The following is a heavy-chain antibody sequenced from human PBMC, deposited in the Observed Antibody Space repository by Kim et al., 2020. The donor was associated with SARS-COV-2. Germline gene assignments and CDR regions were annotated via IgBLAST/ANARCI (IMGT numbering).Heavy chain of an antibody. Sequence: GASLKISCKGSGYSFTSYWISWVRQMPGKGLEWMGRIDPSDSYTNYSPSFQGHVTISADKSISTAYLQWSSLKASDTAMYYCARRKSSGWYGTGQNAFDIWGQGTMVTVSS. J-gene: IGHJ3*02. D-gene: IGHD6-19*01. V-gene: IGHV5-10-1*01. CDR1: GYSFTSYW. CDR2: IDPSDSYT. CDR3: ARRKSSGWYGTGQNAFDI.